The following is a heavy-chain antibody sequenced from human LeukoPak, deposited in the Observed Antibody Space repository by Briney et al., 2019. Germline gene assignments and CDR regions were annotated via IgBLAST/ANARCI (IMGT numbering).Heavy chain of an antibody. CDR1: GFTISSYA. D-gene: IGHD3-22*01. CDR2: IWYDGSNK. CDR3: ARAHGYDSSGYYWL. Sequence: PGGSLRLSCAVSGFTISSYAMSWVRQAPGKGLEWVAVIWYDGSNKYYADSVKGRFTISRDNSKNTLYLQMNSLRAEDTAVYYCARAHGYDSSGYYWLWGQGTLVTVSS. J-gene: IGHJ4*02. V-gene: IGHV3-33*08.